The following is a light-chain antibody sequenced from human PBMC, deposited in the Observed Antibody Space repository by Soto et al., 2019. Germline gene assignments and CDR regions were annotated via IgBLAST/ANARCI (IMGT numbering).Light chain of an antibody. CDR1: SSDVGGYNY. CDR2: DVS. V-gene: IGLV2-14*03. CDR3: SPYTPSNPRKIV. J-gene: IGLJ1*01. Sequence: QSVLTQPASVSGSPGQSITISCTGTSSDVGGYNYVSWYQHHPGKAPKLMIFDVSNRPSGVSNRFSGSKSGNTASLTISGPHPETEFDYSSSPYTPSNPRKIVFGTG.